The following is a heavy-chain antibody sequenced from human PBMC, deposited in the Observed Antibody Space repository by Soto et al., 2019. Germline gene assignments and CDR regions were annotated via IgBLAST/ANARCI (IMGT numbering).Heavy chain of an antibody. D-gene: IGHD4-17*01. J-gene: IGHJ6*02. CDR3: ASSCYGDQNYYYYGMDV. V-gene: IGHV1-69*02. Sequence: QVQLVQSGAEVKKPGSSVKVSCKASGGTFSSYTISWVRQAPGQGLEWMGRIIPILGIANYAQKFQGRVTITADKSTCTAYMQFSSLRSEDTAVYYCASSCYGDQNYYYYGMDVWGQGTTVTVS. CDR2: IIPILGIA. CDR1: GGTFSSYT.